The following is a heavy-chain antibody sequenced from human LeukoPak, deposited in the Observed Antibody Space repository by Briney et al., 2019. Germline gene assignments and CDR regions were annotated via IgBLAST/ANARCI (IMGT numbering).Heavy chain of an antibody. D-gene: IGHD6-19*01. Sequence: SETLSLTCAVYGGSFSGYYWSWIRQPPGKGLEWIGEINQSGSTNYNPSLKSRVTISVDTSKNQFSLKLSSVTAADTAVYYCARGRRAMAGRFSYNWFDPWGQGTLVTVSS. CDR2: INQSGST. CDR1: GGSFSGYY. J-gene: IGHJ5*02. V-gene: IGHV4-34*01. CDR3: ARGRRAMAGRFSYNWFDP.